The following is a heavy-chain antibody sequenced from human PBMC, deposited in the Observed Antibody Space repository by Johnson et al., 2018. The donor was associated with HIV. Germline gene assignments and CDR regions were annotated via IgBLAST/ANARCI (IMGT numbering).Heavy chain of an antibody. J-gene: IGHJ3*02. V-gene: IGHV3-33*08. Sequence: QVQLMESGGGVVQPGRSLRLSCAASGFLFSRYAMHWVRQAPGKGLEWVAVIRYDGSDKYYADSVKGRFTISRDNSKNTMYLQMNSLRAEDTAVYYCTTDMEQQQLAYDAFDIWGQGTMVTVSS. D-gene: IGHD6-13*01. CDR3: TTDMEQQQLAYDAFDI. CDR1: GFLFSRYA. CDR2: IRYDGSDK.